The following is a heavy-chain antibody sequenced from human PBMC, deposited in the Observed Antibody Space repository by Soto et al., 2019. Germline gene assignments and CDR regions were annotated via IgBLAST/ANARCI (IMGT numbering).Heavy chain of an antibody. J-gene: IGHJ5*02. V-gene: IGHV4-31*03. Sequence: SETLSLTCTVSGGSISSGGYYWSWIRQHPGKGLEWIGYIYYSGSTYYNPSLKSRVTISVDTSKNQFSLKLSSVTAADTAVYYCARYGDYVSWFDPWGQGTLVTVSS. CDR3: ARYGDYVSWFDP. CDR2: IYYSGST. D-gene: IGHD4-17*01. CDR1: GGSISSGGYY.